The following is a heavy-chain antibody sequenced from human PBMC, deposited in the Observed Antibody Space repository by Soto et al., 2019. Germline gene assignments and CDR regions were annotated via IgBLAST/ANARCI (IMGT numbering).Heavy chain of an antibody. CDR2: ISTYNDNT. Sequence: ASVKVSCKASGYTFVSYGITWVRQAPGEGLEWMGWISTYNDNTNYAQNFQGRVTMTTDTSTNSAYMELRGLRSDDTAVYYCARSLRYFDWSSFGPGAYYAMDVWGQGTTVTVSS. CDR1: GYTFVSYG. D-gene: IGHD3-9*01. V-gene: IGHV1-18*01. J-gene: IGHJ6*02. CDR3: ARSLRYFDWSSFGPGAYYAMDV.